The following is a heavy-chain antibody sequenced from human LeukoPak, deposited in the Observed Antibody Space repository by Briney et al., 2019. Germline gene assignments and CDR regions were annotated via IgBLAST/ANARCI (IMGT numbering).Heavy chain of an antibody. D-gene: IGHD6-13*01. CDR1: GYTFTSYY. CDR2: INPNSGGT. CDR3: ARGLDSSSWYEEGTYFDY. J-gene: IGHJ4*02. Sequence: ASVKVSCKASGYTFTSYYMHWVRQAPGQGLEWMGWINPNSGGTNYAQKFQGRVTMTRDTSISTAYMELSRLRSDDTAVYYCARGLDSSSWYEEGTYFDYWGQGTLVTVSS. V-gene: IGHV1-2*02.